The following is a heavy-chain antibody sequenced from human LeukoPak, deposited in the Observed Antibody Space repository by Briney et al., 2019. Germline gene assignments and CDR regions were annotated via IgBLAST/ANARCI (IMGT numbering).Heavy chain of an antibody. D-gene: IGHD6-19*01. CDR1: GVTFSRHW. CDR2: ISGGGGST. CDR3: AKDHSSGWYPYYFDY. V-gene: IGHV3-23*01. Sequence: GGFLRLSCAASGVTFSRHWMSWVRQAPGKGLEWVSAISGGGGSTYYADSVKGRFTISRDNSKNTLYLQMNSLRAEDTAVYYCAKDHSSGWYPYYFDYWGQGTLVTVSS. J-gene: IGHJ4*02.